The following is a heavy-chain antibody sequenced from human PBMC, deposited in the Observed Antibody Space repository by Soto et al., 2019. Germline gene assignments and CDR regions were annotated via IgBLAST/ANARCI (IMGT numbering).Heavy chain of an antibody. D-gene: IGHD1-1*01. CDR2: ISAYNGNT. V-gene: IGHV1-18*01. Sequence: QVQLVQSGAEVKKPGASVKVSCKASDYTFTSYGISWVRQAPGQGLEWMGWISAYNGNTNYAQKLQGRGTMTTDTPASTAYMELRSLRSDDTAVYYSARGPGQRPEYYCRMGVWGQGTTVTVSS. J-gene: IGHJ6*02. CDR3: ARGPGQRPEYYCRMGV. CDR1: DYTFTSYG.